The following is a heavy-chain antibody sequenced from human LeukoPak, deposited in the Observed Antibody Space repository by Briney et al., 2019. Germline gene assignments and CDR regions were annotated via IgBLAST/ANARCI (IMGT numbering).Heavy chain of an antibody. CDR2: INHSGST. D-gene: IGHD2-15*01. CDR1: GGSFSGYY. J-gene: IGHJ5*02. CDR3: AXXXTGYCSGGSCFFGLIATPNWFDP. V-gene: IGHV4-34*01. Sequence: PSETLSLTCAVYGGSFSGYYWSWLRQPPGKGLEWIGEINHSGSTNYNPSLKSRVTISVDTSKNQFSLKLSSVTAADTAVYYCAXXXTGYCSGGSCFFGLIATPNWFDPWGQGTLVTVSS.